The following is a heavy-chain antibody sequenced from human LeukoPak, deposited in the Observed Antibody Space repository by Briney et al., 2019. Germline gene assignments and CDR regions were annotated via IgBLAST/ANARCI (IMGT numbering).Heavy chain of an antibody. CDR1: GYTFTGYY. CDR3: ALLSEEVVVAAPGGY. V-gene: IGHV1-2*02. J-gene: IGHJ4*02. D-gene: IGHD2-15*01. CDR2: INPNSGGT. Sequence: ASVKVSCKASGYTFTGYYVHWVRQAPGQGLEWMGWINPNSGGTNYAQKFQGRVTMTRDTSISTAYMELSRLRSDDTAVYYCALLSEEVVVAAPGGYWGQGTLVTVSS.